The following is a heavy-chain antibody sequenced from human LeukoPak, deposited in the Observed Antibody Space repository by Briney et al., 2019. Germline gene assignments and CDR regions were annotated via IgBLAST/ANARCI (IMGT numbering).Heavy chain of an antibody. V-gene: IGHV3-30*04. CDR2: ISYDGGNK. CDR3: ARDSGSGTYDYYHGMDV. J-gene: IGHJ6*02. D-gene: IGHD3-10*01. CDR1: GFTFSDSA. Sequence: GGSLRLSCAASGFTFSDSAMHWVRQAPGKGLEWVSVISYDGGNKYYADSEKGRFIISRDNSKNTLYLQMNSLRAEDTAVYYCARDSGSGTYDYYHGMDVWGQGTTVTVSS.